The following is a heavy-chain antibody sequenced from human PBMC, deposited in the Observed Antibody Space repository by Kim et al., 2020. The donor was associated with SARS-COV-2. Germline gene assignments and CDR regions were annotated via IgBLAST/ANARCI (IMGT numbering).Heavy chain of an antibody. Sequence: NSAQKLQGRVTMTTDTSTSTAYMELRSMRSDGTAVYYCARVGARGNWFDPWGQGTLVTVSS. J-gene: IGHJ5*02. D-gene: IGHD1-26*01. CDR3: ARVGARGNWFDP. V-gene: IGHV1-18*01.